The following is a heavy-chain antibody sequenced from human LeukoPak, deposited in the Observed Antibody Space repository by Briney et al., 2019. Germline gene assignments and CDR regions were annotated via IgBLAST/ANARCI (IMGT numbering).Heavy chain of an antibody. D-gene: IGHD3-10*01. J-gene: IGHJ4*02. Sequence: ASVKVSCKASGYIFSNHGISWVRQAPGEGLGWMGWITTYKDNTAYALKFQGRVTMTEDTSTDTAYMELSSLRSDDTAVYYCARGSMVRGVVLYFDYRGQGSLVTVSS. CDR3: ARGSMVRGVVLYFDY. CDR1: GYIFSNHG. V-gene: IGHV1-18*01. CDR2: ITTYKDNT.